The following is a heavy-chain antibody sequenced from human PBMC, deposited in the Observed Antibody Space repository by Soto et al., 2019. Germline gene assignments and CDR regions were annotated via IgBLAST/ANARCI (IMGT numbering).Heavy chain of an antibody. V-gene: IGHV3-30-3*01. CDR1: GFTFSAYA. Sequence: GGSLRLSCAASGFTFSAYAMHWVRQAPGKGLEWVAVISYDGTNNYYADSVKGRFTISRDNSKNTLFLQMNSPRSEDTAVYYCATITVVRGVTYDAFDFWGQGTMVTVSS. J-gene: IGHJ3*01. CDR3: ATITVVRGVTYDAFDF. CDR2: ISYDGTNN. D-gene: IGHD3-10*01.